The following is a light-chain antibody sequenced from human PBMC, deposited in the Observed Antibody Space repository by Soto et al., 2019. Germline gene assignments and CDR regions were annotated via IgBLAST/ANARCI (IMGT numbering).Light chain of an antibody. CDR2: DAS. CDR3: QQRSDWSSIT. Sequence: EIVLTQSPVTLSLSLGERATLSCRASQSVSSFLAWYQHKPGQAPRLLIHDASPRATGIPARFSGSGSGTDFTLPISGLEPADYAAYYCQQRSDWSSITFGQGTRLEIK. J-gene: IGKJ5*01. CDR1: QSVSSF. V-gene: IGKV3-11*01.